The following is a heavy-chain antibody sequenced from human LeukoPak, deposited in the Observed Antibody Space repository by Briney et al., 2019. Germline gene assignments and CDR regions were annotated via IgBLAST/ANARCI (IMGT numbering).Heavy chain of an antibody. CDR2: INPNSGGT. CDR1: GYTFTGYY. Sequence: LAASVKVSCKASGYTFTGYYMHWVRQAPGQGLEWMGWINPNSGGTNYAHKFQGRVTMTRDTSISTAYMELSGLSSDDAAVYYCVRDRDSSGCYWFDPWGQGTLVTVSS. J-gene: IGHJ5*02. V-gene: IGHV1-2*03. CDR3: VRDRDSSGCYWFDP. D-gene: IGHD6-19*01.